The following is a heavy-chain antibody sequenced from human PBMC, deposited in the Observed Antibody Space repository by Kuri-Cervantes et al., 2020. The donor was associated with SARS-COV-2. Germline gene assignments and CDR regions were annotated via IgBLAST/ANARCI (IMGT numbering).Heavy chain of an antibody. Sequence: GGSLRLSCAASGFTFSSYGMHWVRQAPGEGLEWVAVIPYDGSNKYYADSVKGRFTISRDNSKNTLYLQMNSLRAEDTAVYYCARPIVVVPAPFDYWGQGTLVTVSS. CDR2: IPYDGSNK. V-gene: IGHV3-30*03. CDR1: GFTFSSYG. CDR3: ARPIVVVPAPFDY. D-gene: IGHD2-2*01. J-gene: IGHJ4*02.